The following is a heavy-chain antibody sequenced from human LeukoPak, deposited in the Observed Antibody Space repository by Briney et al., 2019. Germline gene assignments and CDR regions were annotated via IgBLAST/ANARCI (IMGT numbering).Heavy chain of an antibody. J-gene: IGHJ1*01. CDR3: ARVVVSNSAEYFQH. CDR1: GGTFSSYA. D-gene: IGHD3-22*01. Sequence: ASVKVSCKASGGTFSSYAISWVRQAPGQGLEWMGRIIPILGIANYAQKFQGRVTITADKSTSTAYMELSSLRSEDTAVYYCARVVVSNSAEYFQHWGQGTLVTVSS. V-gene: IGHV1-69*04. CDR2: IIPILGIA.